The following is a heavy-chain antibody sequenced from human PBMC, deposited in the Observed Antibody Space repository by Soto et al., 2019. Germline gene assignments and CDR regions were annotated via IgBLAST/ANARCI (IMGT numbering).Heavy chain of an antibody. V-gene: IGHV3-74*01. Sequence: GGSLRLSCAASGCTFSSHGMHWVRQAPGKGLVWVSRINSDGSSTSYADSVKGRFTISRDNAKNTLYLQMNSLRAEDTAVYYCTRDKNRVNCSSTSCYNYYYYDMDVWGKGTTVTVSS. J-gene: IGHJ6*03. CDR1: GCTFSSHG. CDR3: TRDKNRVNCSSTSCYNYYYYDMDV. D-gene: IGHD2-2*02. CDR2: INSDGSST.